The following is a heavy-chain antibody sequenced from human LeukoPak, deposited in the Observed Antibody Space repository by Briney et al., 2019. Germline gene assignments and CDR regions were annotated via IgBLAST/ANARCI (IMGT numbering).Heavy chain of an antibody. V-gene: IGHV4-34*01. CDR1: GGSFSGYY. J-gene: IGHJ4*02. CDR2: INHSGST. CDR3: ARTSYDFWSGYPYYFDY. D-gene: IGHD3-3*01. Sequence: SETLSLTCAVYGGSFSGYYWSWIRQPPGKGLEWIGGINHSGSTNYNPSLKRRVTISVDTSKNQFSLKLSSVTAADTAVYYCARTSYDFWSGYPYYFDYWGQGTLVTVSS.